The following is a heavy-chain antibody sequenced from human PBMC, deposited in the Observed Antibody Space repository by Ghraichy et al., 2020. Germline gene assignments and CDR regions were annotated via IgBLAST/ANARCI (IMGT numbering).Heavy chain of an antibody. CDR3: VKRDGSSGWSDDY. V-gene: IGHV3-64D*09. J-gene: IGHJ4*02. CDR2: ISNDGTRT. CDR1: GFTFSSSA. D-gene: IGHD6-19*01. Sequence: ESLNISCSASGFTFSSSAMHWVRQGPGEGLEYVSTISNDGTRTYYADSVKGRFTISRDNSKSTLFLQISSLRVEDTAVYYCVKRDGSSGWSDDYWGQGTQVTVSS.